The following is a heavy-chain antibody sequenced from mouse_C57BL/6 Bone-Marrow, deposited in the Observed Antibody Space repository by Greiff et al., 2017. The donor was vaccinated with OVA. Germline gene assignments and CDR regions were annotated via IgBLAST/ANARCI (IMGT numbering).Heavy chain of an antibody. Sequence: EVKLMESGGGLVQPGGSMKLSCVASGFTFSNYWMNWVRQSPEKGLEWVAQIRLKSDNYATHYAESVKGRFTISRDDSKSSVYLQMNNLRAEDTGIYYCTGGRINWDYAMDYWGQGTSVTVSS. CDR2: IRLKSDNYAT. J-gene: IGHJ4*01. CDR1: GFTFSNYW. CDR3: TGGRINWDYAMDY. V-gene: IGHV6-3*01. D-gene: IGHD4-1*01.